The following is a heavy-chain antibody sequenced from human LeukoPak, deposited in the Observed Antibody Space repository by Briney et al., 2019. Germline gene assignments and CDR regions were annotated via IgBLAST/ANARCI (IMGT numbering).Heavy chain of an antibody. V-gene: IGHV4-34*01. D-gene: IGHD3-3*01. J-gene: IGHJ4*02. Sequence: SETLSLTCAVYGGSLSGYYWSWIRQPPGKGLEWVGEINHSGSTNYNPSLKGRVTIAVDTSKNQFSLKLSSVTAADTAVYYCARLKARVTILGVAGDYWGQGTLVTVSS. CDR3: ARLKARVTILGVAGDY. CDR2: INHSGST. CDR1: GGSLSGYY.